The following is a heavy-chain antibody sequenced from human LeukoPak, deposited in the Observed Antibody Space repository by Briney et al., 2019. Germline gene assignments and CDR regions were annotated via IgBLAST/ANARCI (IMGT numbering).Heavy chain of an antibody. CDR2: IGGDGRAT. J-gene: IGHJ4*02. CDR1: GFTFSRYA. Sequence: GGSLRLSCAASGFTFSRYAMNWVRQAPGKGLVWVSTIGGDGRATHYADSVKGRFTISRANSKNTLFLQMNSLRAEDTAVYYCAKSGSRDWDYFDYWGQGTLVTASS. V-gene: IGHV3-23*01. CDR3: AKSGSRDWDYFDY. D-gene: IGHD6-19*01.